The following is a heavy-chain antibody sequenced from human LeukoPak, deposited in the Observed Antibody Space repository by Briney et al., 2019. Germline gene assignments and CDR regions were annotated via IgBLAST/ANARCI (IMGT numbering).Heavy chain of an antibody. Sequence: SETLSLTCTVSGGSISSGGYYWSWIRQPPGKGLEWIGYIYYSGSTYYNPSLKSRVTISVDTSKNQFSLKLSSVTAADTAVYYCARASRGYSSSWYVWFDPWGQGTLVTVSS. CDR1: GGSISSGGYY. CDR3: ARASRGYSSSWYVWFDP. J-gene: IGHJ5*02. D-gene: IGHD6-13*01. CDR2: IYYSGST. V-gene: IGHV4-30-4*02.